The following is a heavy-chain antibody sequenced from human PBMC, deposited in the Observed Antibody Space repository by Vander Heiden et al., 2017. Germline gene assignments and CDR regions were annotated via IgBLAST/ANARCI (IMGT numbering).Heavy chain of an antibody. CDR2: IYTSVSS. V-gene: IGHV4-4*07. CDR1: GGPATSYD. Sequence: QAQLQEPAPVLVKPSNTLHLTCTVSGGPATSYDGGWMRQPAGKGLEWSGRIYTSVSSNYNPTITSRVTMSVDTSKNQFSLKLSSVTAADTAVYYCARDVWNYYDSSGLYWYFDLWGRGTLVTVSS. CDR3: ARDVWNYYDSSGLYWYFDL. J-gene: IGHJ2*01. D-gene: IGHD3-22*01.